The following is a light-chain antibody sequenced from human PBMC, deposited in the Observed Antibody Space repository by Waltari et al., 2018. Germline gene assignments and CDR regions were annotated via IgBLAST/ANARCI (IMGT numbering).Light chain of an antibody. CDR1: QTVLYSSKKQKY. CDR2: WAS. CDR3: QQYYSPPFT. J-gene: IGKJ2*01. Sequence: DIVLTQSPDSLAVSLGERATIHCTSSQTVLYSSKKQKYLACNQQKPGQPPKLLIYWASTRESGVPDRSSGSGLGTDFTLTISSLQAEDVAVYYCQQYYSPPFTFGQGTKLEIK. V-gene: IGKV4-1*01.